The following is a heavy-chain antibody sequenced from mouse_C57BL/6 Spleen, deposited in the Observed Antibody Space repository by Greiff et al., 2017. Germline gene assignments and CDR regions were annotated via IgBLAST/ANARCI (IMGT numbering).Heavy chain of an antibody. CDR1: GYTFTSYW. V-gene: IGHV1-52*01. Sequence: QVQLQQPGAELVRPGSSVKLSCKASGYTFTSYWMHWVKQRPIQGLEWIGNIDPSDSETHYNQKFKDKATLTVDKSSSTAYMQLSSLTSEDSAVYYCARWAGSSGFAYWGQGALVTVS. CDR3: ARWAGSSGFAY. D-gene: IGHD1-1*01. CDR2: IDPSDSET. J-gene: IGHJ3*01.